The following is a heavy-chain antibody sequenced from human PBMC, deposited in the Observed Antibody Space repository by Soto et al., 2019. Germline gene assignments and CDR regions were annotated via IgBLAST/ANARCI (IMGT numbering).Heavy chain of an antibody. CDR3: SWRGVTSTS. D-gene: IGHD2-21*02. V-gene: IGHV3-23*01. Sequence: PGGSLRLSCLASGFTFTSYAMNWVRQTPGKGLEWVSTINPTGEITYNADSVKGRFSIFNDNSRNILYLLMNSLSAEDTAVSYCSWRGVTSTSWGRGTLVTVSS. CDR2: INPTGEIT. J-gene: IGHJ5*02. CDR1: GFTFTSYA.